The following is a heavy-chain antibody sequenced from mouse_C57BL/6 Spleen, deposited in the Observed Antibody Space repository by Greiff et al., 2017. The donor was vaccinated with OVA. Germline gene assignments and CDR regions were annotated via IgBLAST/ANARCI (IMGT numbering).Heavy chain of an antibody. CDR3: VRHGGWPYYYAMDY. D-gene: IGHD2-3*01. J-gene: IGHJ4*01. CDR1: GFSFNTYA. Sequence: EVKLMESGGGLVQPKGSLKLSCAASGFSFNTYAMNWVRQAPGKGLEWVARIRSKSNNYATYYADSVKDRFTISRDDSESMLYLQMNNLKTEDTAMYYGVRHGGWPYYYAMDYWGQGTSVTVSS. CDR2: IRSKSNNYAT. V-gene: IGHV10-1*01.